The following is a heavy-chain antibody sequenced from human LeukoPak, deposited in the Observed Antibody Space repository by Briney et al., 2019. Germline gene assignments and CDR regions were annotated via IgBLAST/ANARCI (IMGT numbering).Heavy chain of an antibody. Sequence: PSETLSLTCTVSGGSISSYYWSWIRQPPGKGLEWIGYVYYSGSTDYNPSLESRVTISVDTSKSQLSLKLSSMTAADTAVYYCARDYGGNSYLDYWSQGTLVTVSS. CDR2: VYYSGST. CDR1: GGSISSYY. CDR3: ARDYGGNSYLDY. D-gene: IGHD4-23*01. V-gene: IGHV4-59*01. J-gene: IGHJ4*02.